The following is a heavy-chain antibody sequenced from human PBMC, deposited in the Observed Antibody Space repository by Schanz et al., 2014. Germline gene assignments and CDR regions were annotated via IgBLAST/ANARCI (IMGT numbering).Heavy chain of an antibody. D-gene: IGHD5-12*01. CDR3: ARVDSGYDSHLYYYYYYMDV. CDR1: RSTFSSYT. V-gene: IGHV1-69*02. Sequence: QVQLVQSGAEVKKPGSSVKVSCKASRSTFSSYTISWVRQARGQGLEWVGRFIPILDVGNYAQQFQGRVTFTADKSTSTAYMELSSLRSDDTAVYYCARVDSGYDSHLYYYYYYMDVWGKGTTVTVSS. J-gene: IGHJ6*03. CDR2: FIPILDVG.